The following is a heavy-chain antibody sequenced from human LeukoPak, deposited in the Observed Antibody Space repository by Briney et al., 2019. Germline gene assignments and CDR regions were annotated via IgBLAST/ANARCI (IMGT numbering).Heavy chain of an antibody. V-gene: IGHV4-34*01. J-gene: IGHJ6*02. D-gene: IGHD5-18*01. CDR1: GGSFSGYY. Sequence: PSETLSLTCAVYGGSFSGYYWSWIRQPPGKGLEWIGEINHSGSTNYNPSLKSRVTISVVTSKNQFSLKLSSVTAADTAVYYCARGAYSYGRTPGYYYYGMDVWGQGTTVTVSS. CDR2: INHSGST. CDR3: ARGAYSYGRTPGYYYYGMDV.